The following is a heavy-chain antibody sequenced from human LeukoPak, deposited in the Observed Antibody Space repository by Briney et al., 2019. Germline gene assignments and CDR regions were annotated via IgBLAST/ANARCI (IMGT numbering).Heavy chain of an antibody. CDR1: GGSFSGYY. V-gene: IGHV4-34*01. J-gene: IGHJ6*03. D-gene: IGHD5-18*01. CDR2: INHSGST. Sequence: SETLSLTCAVYGGSFSGYYWSWIRQPPGKGLEWIGEINHSGSTNYKPSLKSRVNISVDTSKNQFSLKLSSVTAADTAVYYCARYARGYSYGYKASYYYYYMDVWGKGTTVTVSS. CDR3: ARYARGYSYGYKASYYYYYMDV.